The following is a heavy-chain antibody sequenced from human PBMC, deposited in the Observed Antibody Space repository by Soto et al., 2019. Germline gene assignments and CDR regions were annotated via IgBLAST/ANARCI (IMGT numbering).Heavy chain of an antibody. D-gene: IGHD1-26*01. Sequence: LSLTCTVSGGSITSGDYYWSWIRQPPGKGLEWIGYVYYSGSTYYNPSLKSRITMSADTSKNQLSLNLSSVTAADTAMYYRAAGPPWEQHFDYWGQGTLVTVSS. V-gene: IGHV4-30-4*01. CDR1: GGSITSGDYY. CDR2: VYYSGST. J-gene: IGHJ4*02. CDR3: AAGPPWEQHFDY.